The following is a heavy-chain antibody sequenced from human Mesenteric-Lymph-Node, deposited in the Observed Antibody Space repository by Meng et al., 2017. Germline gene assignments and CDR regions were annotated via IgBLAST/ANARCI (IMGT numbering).Heavy chain of an antibody. V-gene: IGHV1-46*01. J-gene: IGHJ6*01. CDR1: GYTSRSDY. D-gene: IGHD1-1*01. CDR3: AEDSGNNWPVPDHRMDV. Sequence: ASVKVSCNASGYTSRSDYIHWVRQAPGQGLEWMGLINPNGDTRNYAQKFQGRVTMTRGTSTGTVYMQLSSLTSEDTAIYFCAEDSGNNWPVPDHRMDVWGQGNTVNISS. CDR2: INPNGDTR.